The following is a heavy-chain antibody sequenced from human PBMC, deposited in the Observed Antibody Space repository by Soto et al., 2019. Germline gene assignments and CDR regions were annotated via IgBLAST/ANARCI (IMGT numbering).Heavy chain of an antibody. J-gene: IGHJ6*02. CDR1: GYRFSSYW. CDR3: ARQGSNGAYYYYGMDV. CDR2: IYPGDSDT. V-gene: IGHV5-51*01. Sequence: GESLKTSCKGSGYRFSSYWIAWVRQMPGKGLEWMGIIYPGDSDTRYSPSFEGQVTISADKSNSTAYLQWSSLKASDTAMYYCARQGSNGAYYYYGMDVWGQGTTVTVSS. D-gene: IGHD3-16*01.